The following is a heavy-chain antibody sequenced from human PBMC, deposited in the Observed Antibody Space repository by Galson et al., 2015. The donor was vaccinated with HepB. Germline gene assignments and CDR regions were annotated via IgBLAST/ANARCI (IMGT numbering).Heavy chain of an antibody. Sequence: LRLSCAASGFTFSSYSMNWVRQAPGKGLEWVSYISSSSSTIYYADSVKGRFTISRDNAKNSLYLQMNSLGAEDTAVYYCARVVQLGAVDYWGQGTLVTVSS. D-gene: IGHD6-6*01. V-gene: IGHV3-48*04. CDR2: ISSSSSTI. J-gene: IGHJ4*02. CDR3: ARVVQLGAVDY. CDR1: GFTFSSYS.